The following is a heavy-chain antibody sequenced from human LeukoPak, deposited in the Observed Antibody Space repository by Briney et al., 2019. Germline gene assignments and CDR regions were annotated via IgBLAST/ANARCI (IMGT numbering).Heavy chain of an antibody. CDR2: IYHSGST. D-gene: IGHD2-2*01. J-gene: IGHJ4*02. CDR3: ARFDIVVVPAATD. Sequence: SGTLSLTCAVSGGSISSSNWWSWVRQPPGKGLEWIGEIYHSGSTNYNPSLKSRVTISVDTSKNQFSLKLSSVTAADTAVYYCARFDIVVVPAATDRGQGTLVTVSS. CDR1: GGSISSSNW. V-gene: IGHV4-4*02.